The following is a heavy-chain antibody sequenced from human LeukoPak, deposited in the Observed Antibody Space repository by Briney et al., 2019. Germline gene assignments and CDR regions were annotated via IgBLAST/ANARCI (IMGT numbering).Heavy chain of an antibody. D-gene: IGHD3-22*01. CDR3: ARHLYESRGQTSFNY. CDR2: IYYSGST. J-gene: IGHJ4*03. CDR1: GGSISSGDYY. Sequence: SETLSLTCTVSGGSISSGDYYWSWIRQPPGKGLEWIGYIYYSGSTYYNPSLKSRVTISVDTSKNQFSLKLSSVTAADTAVYYCARHLYESRGQTSFNYWGQGTLVTVSS. V-gene: IGHV4-30-4*08.